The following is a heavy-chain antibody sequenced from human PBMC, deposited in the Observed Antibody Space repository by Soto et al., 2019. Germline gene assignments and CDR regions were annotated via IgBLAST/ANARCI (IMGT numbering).Heavy chain of an antibody. D-gene: IGHD6-13*01. CDR3: AAGEASSRNLAPYYLDF. Sequence: LSLTCTVSGGSMRNYFWTWIRQPPGKGLEWIGYIHYSGTTSFFPSYNPSLRSRVTISEDTSKNQFSLKLLSATTADTAVYFCAAGEASSRNLAPYYLDFWGQGTLVTVSS. CDR2: IHYSGTT. J-gene: IGHJ4*02. V-gene: IGHV4-59*01. CDR1: GGSMRNYF.